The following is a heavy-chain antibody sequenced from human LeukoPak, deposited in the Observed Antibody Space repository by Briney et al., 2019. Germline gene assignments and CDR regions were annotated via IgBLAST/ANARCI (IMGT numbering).Heavy chain of an antibody. CDR2: ISSNGGST. CDR3: AKDPFYYGTGGPT. V-gene: IGHV3-64*01. D-gene: IGHD3-10*01. J-gene: IGHJ4*02. Sequence: PGGSLRLSCAASGFTFSSYAMHWVRQAPGKGLEYVSAISSNGGSTYYANSVKGRFTISRDNSKNTLYLQMGSLRADDTAVYYCAKDPFYYGTGGPTWGQGTLVTVSS. CDR1: GFTFSSYA.